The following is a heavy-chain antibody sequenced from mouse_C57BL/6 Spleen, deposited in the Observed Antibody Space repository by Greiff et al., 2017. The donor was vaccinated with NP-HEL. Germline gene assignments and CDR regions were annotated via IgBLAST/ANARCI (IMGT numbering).Heavy chain of an antibody. Sequence: QVHVKQSGAELVKPGASVKISCKASGYAFSSYWMNWVKQRPGKGLEWIGQIYPGDGDTNYNGKFKGKATLTADKSSSTAYMQLSSLTSEDSAVYFCARWETAQVPFAYWGQGTLVTVSA. CDR1: GYAFSSYW. CDR3: ARWETAQVPFAY. V-gene: IGHV1-80*01. D-gene: IGHD3-2*02. J-gene: IGHJ3*01. CDR2: IYPGDGDT.